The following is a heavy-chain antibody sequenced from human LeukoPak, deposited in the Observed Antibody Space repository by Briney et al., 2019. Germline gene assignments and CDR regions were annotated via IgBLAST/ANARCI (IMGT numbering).Heavy chain of an antibody. Sequence: GGSLRLSCAASGFFFRSHALHWVRQAPGKGLEWVTFIRYDGSTKYYADSVKGRFTISRDNSKNTVYLEMSSLRPDDTAVYYCARGEWFSEVDFWGQGTLVTVSS. V-gene: IGHV3-30*15. J-gene: IGHJ4*02. CDR3: ARGEWFSEVDF. CDR2: IRYDGSTK. D-gene: IGHD3-3*01. CDR1: GFFFRSHA.